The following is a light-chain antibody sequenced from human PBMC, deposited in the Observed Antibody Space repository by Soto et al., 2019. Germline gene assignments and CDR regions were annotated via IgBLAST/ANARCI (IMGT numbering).Light chain of an antibody. CDR1: ERIYSAY. V-gene: IGKV3-20*01. Sequence: EVVLTQSPGTLSLSRGERAPLSCRASERIYSAYLGWYQQKPGQAPRLLIYGTSSRATGIPDRFSGSGSGTDFTLTISRLEPEDFAVYYCQQYGSSPITFGQGTRLEI. CDR3: QQYGSSPIT. CDR2: GTS. J-gene: IGKJ5*01.